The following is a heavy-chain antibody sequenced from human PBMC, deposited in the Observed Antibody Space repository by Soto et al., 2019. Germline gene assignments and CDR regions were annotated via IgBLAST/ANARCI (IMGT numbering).Heavy chain of an antibody. CDR3: ASPDRSLIAAAGPYYYYGMDV. CDR1: GFTFSSYS. CDR2: ISSSSSYI. V-gene: IGHV3-21*01. J-gene: IGHJ6*02. D-gene: IGHD6-13*01. Sequence: PGGSLRLSCAASGFTFSSYSMNWVRQAPGKGLEWVSSISSSSSYIYYADSVKGRFTISRDNAKNSLYLQMNSLRAEDTAVYYCASPDRSLIAAAGPYYYYGMDVWGQGTTVTVSS.